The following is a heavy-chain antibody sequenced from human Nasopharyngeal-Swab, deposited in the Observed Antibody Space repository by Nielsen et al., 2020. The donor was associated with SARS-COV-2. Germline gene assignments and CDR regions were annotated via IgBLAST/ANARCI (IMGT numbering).Heavy chain of an antibody. CDR1: GYTFTGYY. Sequence: ASVTVSCKASGYTFTGYYMHWVRQAPGQGLEWMGRINLNSGGTNYAQKFQGRVTMTRDTSISTAYMELSRLRSDDTAVYYCARDPTSVAGTGDYYYGMDVWGQGTTVTVSS. J-gene: IGHJ6*02. V-gene: IGHV1-2*06. CDR2: INLNSGGT. D-gene: IGHD6-19*01. CDR3: ARDPTSVAGTGDYYYGMDV.